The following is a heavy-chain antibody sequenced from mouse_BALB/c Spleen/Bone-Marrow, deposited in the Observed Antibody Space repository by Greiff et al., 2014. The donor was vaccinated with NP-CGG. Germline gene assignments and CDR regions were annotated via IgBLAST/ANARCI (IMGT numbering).Heavy chain of an antibody. Sequence: QVQLQQPGAELVKPGASVKLSCKASGYTFTTYYIYWVKQRPGQGLEWNGGINPSNGGSNFNEKFKSKATLTVDESSTTAYMQLSSLTSEDSAVYFWTRSGHHYYSFAFGGQGSLVTVSA. V-gene: IGHV1S81*02. J-gene: IGHJ3*01. CDR2: INPSNGGS. D-gene: IGHD1-2*01. CDR1: GYTFTTYY. CDR3: TRSGHHYYSFAF.